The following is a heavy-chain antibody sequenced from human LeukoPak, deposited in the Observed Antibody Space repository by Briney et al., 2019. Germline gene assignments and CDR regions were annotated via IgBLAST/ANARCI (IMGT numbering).Heavy chain of an antibody. D-gene: IGHD5-18*01. J-gene: IGHJ4*02. Sequence: GGSLRLSCAASGFTFDDYAMHWVRQAPGKGLEWVSGISWNSGSIGYADSVKGRFTISRDNAKNSLYLQMNSLRAEDTALYYCAKGNSYGYVYWGQGTLVTVSS. CDR1: GFTFDDYA. V-gene: IGHV3-9*01. CDR3: AKGNSYGYVY. CDR2: ISWNSGSI.